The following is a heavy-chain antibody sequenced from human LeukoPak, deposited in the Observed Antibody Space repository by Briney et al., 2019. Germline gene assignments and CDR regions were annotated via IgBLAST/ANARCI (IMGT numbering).Heavy chain of an antibody. J-gene: IGHJ4*02. CDR1: GYSISSGYY. Sequence: PSETLSLTCAVSGYSISSGYYWGWIRQPPGRGLEWIASIYHDGTIYYNPSLRNRVTISVDTSKNQFSLKLYSVTATDTAVYYCATRKGVYNWDSLDYWGQGTLVTVSS. CDR3: ATRKGVYNWDSLDY. V-gene: IGHV4-38-2*01. CDR2: IYHDGTI. D-gene: IGHD1-7*01.